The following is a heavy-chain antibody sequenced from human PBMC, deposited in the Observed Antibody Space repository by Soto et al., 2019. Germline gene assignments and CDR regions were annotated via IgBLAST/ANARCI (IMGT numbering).Heavy chain of an antibody. V-gene: IGHV1-69*01. D-gene: IGHD3-3*01. CDR3: VRDARSRVFLELVLEG. CDR1: GGTFSSYA. Sequence: GDSFQVSCKASGGTFSSYAISWVRHAPGQGLEWMVGIIPIFGTANYAQKFQGRVTITADESTSTAYMELSSLRSEDTAVYYCVRDARSRVFLELVLEGWGQGTTVTVAS. J-gene: IGHJ6*01. CDR2: IIPIFGTA.